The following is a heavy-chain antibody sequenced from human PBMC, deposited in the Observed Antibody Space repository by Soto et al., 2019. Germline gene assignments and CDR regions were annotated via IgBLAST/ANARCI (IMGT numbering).Heavy chain of an antibody. CDR1: GFTSSSYS. V-gene: IGHV3-48*02. D-gene: IGHD2-21*01. Sequence: GGSLRLSCAASGFTSSSYSMNWVRQAPGKGLEWVSYISSSSSTIYYADSVKGRFTVTRDNAKNSLYLQMNSLRDEDTAVYYCARAGGDYYYYGMDVWGQGTTVTVSS. CDR3: ARAGGDYYYYGMDV. CDR2: ISSSSSTI. J-gene: IGHJ6*02.